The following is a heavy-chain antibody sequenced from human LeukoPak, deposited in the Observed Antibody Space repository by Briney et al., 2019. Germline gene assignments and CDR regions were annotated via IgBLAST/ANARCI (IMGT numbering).Heavy chain of an antibody. Sequence: SETLSLTCAVYGGSFSGYYWSWIRQPPGKGLEGIGEINHSGSTNYNPSLKSRVTISVDTSKNQFSLKLSSVTAADTAVYYCARGVRYSSSWYNYYYGMDVWGQGTTVTVSS. CDR3: ARGVRYSSSWYNYYYGMDV. J-gene: IGHJ6*02. CDR1: GGSFSGYY. V-gene: IGHV4-34*01. D-gene: IGHD6-13*01. CDR2: INHSGST.